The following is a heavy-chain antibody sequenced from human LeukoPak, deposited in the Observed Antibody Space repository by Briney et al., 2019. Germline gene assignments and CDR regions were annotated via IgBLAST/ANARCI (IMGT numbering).Heavy chain of an antibody. J-gene: IGHJ3*02. V-gene: IGHV4-30-2*01. CDR2: IYHSGST. CDR3: ARGGWDYYDSSGYWMDAFDI. D-gene: IGHD3-22*01. CDR1: GGSISSGGYS. Sequence: PSQTLSLTCAVSGGSISSGGYSWSWIRQPPGKGLEWLGYIYHSGSTYYSPSLKSRVTISVDRSKNQFSLKLSSVTAADTAVYYCARGGWDYYDSSGYWMDAFDIWGQGTMVTVSS.